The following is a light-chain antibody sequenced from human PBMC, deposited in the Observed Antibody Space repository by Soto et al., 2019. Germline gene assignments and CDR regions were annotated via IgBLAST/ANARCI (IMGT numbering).Light chain of an antibody. CDR1: SSDVGGYNY. J-gene: IGLJ3*02. V-gene: IGLV2-14*03. CDR2: DVS. CDR3: SSSTSSSTLV. Sequence: QSALTQPDSVSGSPGQSITISCTGTSSDVGGYNYVSWYQQHPDKAPRLMIYDVSNRPSGVSNRFSASKSGSTASLTISGLQAEYEADYYCSSSTSSSTLVFGGGTKLTVL.